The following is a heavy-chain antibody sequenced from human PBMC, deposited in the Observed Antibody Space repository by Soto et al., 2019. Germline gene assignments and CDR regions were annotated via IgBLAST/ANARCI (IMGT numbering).Heavy chain of an antibody. D-gene: IGHD2-21*02. CDR3: ARSIVVVTALDY. V-gene: IGHV1-3*05. Sequence: QVQLVQSGAEEKKPGASVKVSCKASGSTFTSYAMPGVRQAPGQRREWMGWINAGNGNTKYSKKFQGRVTIPRDTYASTAYMELLRLRSEDTAVSSGARSIVVVTALDYWGQGTLVTVSS. CDR2: INAGNGNT. J-gene: IGHJ4*02. CDR1: GSTFTSYA.